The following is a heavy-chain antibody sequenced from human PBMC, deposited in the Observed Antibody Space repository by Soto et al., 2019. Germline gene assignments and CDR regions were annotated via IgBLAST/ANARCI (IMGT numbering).Heavy chain of an antibody. CDR1: GLTFSSYS. J-gene: IGHJ6*03. CDR2: ISSSSSYI. V-gene: IGHV3-21*01. Sequence: EVQLVESGGGLVKPGGSLRLSCAASGLTFSSYSMNWVRQAPGKGLEWVSSISSSSSYIYYADSVKGRFTISRDNAKNSLYLQMNSLRAEDTAVYYCARDRGDYYYYYMDVWGKGTTVTVSS. CDR3: ARDRGDYYYYYMDV.